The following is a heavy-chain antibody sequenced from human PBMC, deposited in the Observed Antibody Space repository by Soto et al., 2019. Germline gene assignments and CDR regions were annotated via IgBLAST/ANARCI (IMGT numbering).Heavy chain of an antibody. Sequence: EVQLVESGGGLVQRGGSLSLSCAASGFTFSTYWMHWVRQAPGKGLVWVSRIISDVSTTNDADSVKGRFTTSRDNVENMLYLQMNRLRAEDTAVYFCARAKGNSGAFDIWGQGTMVTVSS. CDR2: IISDVSTT. D-gene: IGHD4-4*01. CDR1: GFTFSTYW. J-gene: IGHJ3*02. V-gene: IGHV3-74*01. CDR3: ARAKGNSGAFDI.